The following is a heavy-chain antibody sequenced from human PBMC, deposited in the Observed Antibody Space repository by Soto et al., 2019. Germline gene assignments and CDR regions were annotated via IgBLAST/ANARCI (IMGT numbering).Heavy chain of an antibody. CDR2: ISGGNGNT. Sequence: ASVKVSCKASGYIFTKSAMHWVRQAPGQRLEWMGWISGGNGNTKYSPKLQDRVTITRDTSASTAYMELSSLRSEDTALYYCARDGVAAGNINFDYWGEGTLVTVPS. J-gene: IGHJ4*02. CDR3: ARDGVAAGNINFDY. V-gene: IGHV1-3*01. D-gene: IGHD6-25*01. CDR1: GYIFTKSA.